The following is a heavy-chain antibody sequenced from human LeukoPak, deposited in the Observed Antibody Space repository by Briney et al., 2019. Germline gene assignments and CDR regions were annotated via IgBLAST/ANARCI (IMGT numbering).Heavy chain of an antibody. CDR3: ARQGGYPPTDV. D-gene: IGHD5-12*01. J-gene: IGHJ6*04. CDR1: GGSFSGYY. Sequence: SETLSLTCAVYGGSFSGYYWSWIRQPPGKGLEWIGEINHSGSTNYNPSLKSRVTISVDTSKNQFSLKLSSVTAADTAVYYCARQGGYPPTDVWGKGTTVTISS. CDR2: INHSGST. V-gene: IGHV4-34*01.